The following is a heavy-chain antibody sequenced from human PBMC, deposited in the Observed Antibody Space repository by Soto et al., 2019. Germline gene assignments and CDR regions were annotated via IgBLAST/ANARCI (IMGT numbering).Heavy chain of an antibody. Sequence: QVQLVESGGGVVQPGRSLRLSCAASGFTFGSYGMHWVRQAPGKGLEWVAVISYDGSNKYYANSVKGRFTISRDNSKNTLYLQMNSLRAEDTAVYYCAKDSAPGLVTNGYYYYYGMDVWGQGTTVTVSS. D-gene: IGHD3-9*01. V-gene: IGHV3-30*18. CDR3: AKDSAPGLVTNGYYYYYGMDV. CDR1: GFTFGSYG. CDR2: ISYDGSNK. J-gene: IGHJ6*02.